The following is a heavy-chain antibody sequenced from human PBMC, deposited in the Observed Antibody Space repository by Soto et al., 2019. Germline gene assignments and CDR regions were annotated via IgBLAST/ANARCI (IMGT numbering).Heavy chain of an antibody. CDR1: GFTFDDYA. V-gene: IGHV3-9*01. D-gene: IGHD2-15*01. J-gene: IGHJ6*02. Sequence: GGSLRLSCAASGFTFDDYAMHWVRQAPGKGLEWVSGISWNSGSIGYADSVKGRFTISRDNAKNSLYLQMNSLRAEDTALYYCAKDKIVGVVAAAYYYGMDVWGQGTTVTVSS. CDR3: AKDKIVGVVAAAYYYGMDV. CDR2: ISWNSGSI.